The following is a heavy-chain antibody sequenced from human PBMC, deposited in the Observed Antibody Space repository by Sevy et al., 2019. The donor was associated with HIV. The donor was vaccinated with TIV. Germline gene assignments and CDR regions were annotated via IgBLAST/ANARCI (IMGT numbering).Heavy chain of an antibody. Sequence: SETLSLTCTVSGGSISSSSYYWGWIRQPPGKGLEWIGSIYYSGSTYYNPSLKSRVTISVNTSKNQFSLKLSSVTAADTAVYYCAREYYYDSSGYYYGAGWFDPWGQGTLVTVSS. J-gene: IGHJ5*02. CDR1: GGSISSSSYY. CDR3: AREYYYDSSGYYYGAGWFDP. V-gene: IGHV4-39*01. D-gene: IGHD3-22*01. CDR2: IYYSGST.